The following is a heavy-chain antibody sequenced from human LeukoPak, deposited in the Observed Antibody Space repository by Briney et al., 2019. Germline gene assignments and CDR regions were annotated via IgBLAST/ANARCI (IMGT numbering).Heavy chain of an antibody. CDR2: INPSGDGT. CDR1: GYTFNTNY. J-gene: IGHJ5*02. Sequence: ASVKVSCKASGYTFNTNYIHWVRQAPGQGLEWIGVINPSGDGTSYPQKFQGRVTLAMDTSTSTIYMELSSLRSEDTAIYYCAKETPNTGWFDPWGQGTLVTVSS. V-gene: IGHV1-46*02. D-gene: IGHD1-14*01. CDR3: AKETPNTGWFDP.